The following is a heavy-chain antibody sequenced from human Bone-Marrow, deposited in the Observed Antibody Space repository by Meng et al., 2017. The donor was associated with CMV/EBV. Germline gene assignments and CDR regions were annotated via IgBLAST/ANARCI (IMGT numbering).Heavy chain of an antibody. CDR1: FSFSDYA. CDR2: IAGSGGSK. Sequence: FSFSDYAVGWVRRARQKPLELVSSIAGSGGSKLCAAPVQGRFSISRDYSRTTVCLQMNSLTADDTAIYYCAKAENVRVALRVFFDHWGQGARVTVSS. V-gene: IGHV3-23*01. CDR3: AKAENVRVALRVFFDH. J-gene: IGHJ4*02. D-gene: IGHD2-15*01.